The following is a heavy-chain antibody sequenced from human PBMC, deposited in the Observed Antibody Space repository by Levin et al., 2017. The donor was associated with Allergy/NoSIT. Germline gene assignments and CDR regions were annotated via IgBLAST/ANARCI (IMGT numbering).Heavy chain of an antibody. J-gene: IGHJ5*02. D-gene: IGHD2-2*01. CDR2: IIPIFGTA. Sequence: VASVKVSCKASGGTFSSYAISWVRQAPGQGLEWMGGIIPIFGTANYAQKFQGRVTITADESTSTAYMELSSLRSEDTAVYYCARDVRPGGYCSSTSCYPSWFDPWGQGTLVTVSS. V-gene: IGHV1-69*13. CDR1: GGTFSSYA. CDR3: ARDVRPGGYCSSTSCYPSWFDP.